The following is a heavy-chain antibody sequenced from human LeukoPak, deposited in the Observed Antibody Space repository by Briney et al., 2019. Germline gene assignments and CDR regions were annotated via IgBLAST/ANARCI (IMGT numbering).Heavy chain of an antibody. V-gene: IGHV3-7*01. CDR2: IKQDGSEK. J-gene: IGHJ4*02. D-gene: IGHD3-16*01. CDR3: ARGGSH. Sequence: GGSLRLSCAASGFTFSNYWMNWVRQAPGKGLEWVANIKQDGSEKYYVDSVKGRFAISRDNAKNSLYLQMNSLRAEDTAVYYCARGGSHWGQGTLVTVSS. CDR1: GFTFSNYW.